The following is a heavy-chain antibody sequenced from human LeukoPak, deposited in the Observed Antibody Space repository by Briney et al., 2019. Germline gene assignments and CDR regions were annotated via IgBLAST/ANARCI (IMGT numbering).Heavy chain of an antibody. CDR1: GYTFTSYA. Sequence: ASVKVSCKASGYTFTSYAMNWVRQAPGQGLEWMGWINTNTGNPTYAQGFTGRFVFSLDTSVSTAYLQISSLKAEDTAVYYCARVSSGWHTPPLDAFDIWGQGTMVTVSS. J-gene: IGHJ3*02. CDR2: INTNTGNP. V-gene: IGHV7-4-1*02. CDR3: ARVSSGWHTPPLDAFDI. D-gene: IGHD6-19*01.